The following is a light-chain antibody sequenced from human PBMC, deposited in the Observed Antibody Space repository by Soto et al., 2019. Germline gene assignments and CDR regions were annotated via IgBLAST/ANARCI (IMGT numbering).Light chain of an antibody. CDR2: GNS. V-gene: IGLV1-40*01. Sequence: QSVLTQPPSVSVAPGQRVTISCTGSSSNIGAGYDVHWYQQLPGTAPKLLIYGNSNRPSGVPDRFSGSKSGTSASLAITGLQAEDEADYYFQSYDSSLSGSVLGGGTKLTVL. CDR1: SSNIGAGYD. J-gene: IGLJ2*01. CDR3: QSYDSSLSGSV.